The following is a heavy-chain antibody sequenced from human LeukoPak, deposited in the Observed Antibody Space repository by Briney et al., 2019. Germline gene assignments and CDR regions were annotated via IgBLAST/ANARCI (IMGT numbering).Heavy chain of an antibody. J-gene: IGHJ4*02. CDR3: ASTPLSIAAGSYLYYFDY. Sequence: SETLSLTCAVYGGSFSGYYWSWIRQPPGKGLEWIGGINHSGSTNYNPSLKSRVTISVDTSKNQFSLKLSSVTAADTAVYYCASTPLSIAAGSYLYYFDYWGQGTLVTVSS. V-gene: IGHV4-34*01. CDR2: INHSGST. CDR1: GGSFSGYY. D-gene: IGHD6-13*01.